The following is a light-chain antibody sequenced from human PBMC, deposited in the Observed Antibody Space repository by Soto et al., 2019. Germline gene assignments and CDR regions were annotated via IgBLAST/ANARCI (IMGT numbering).Light chain of an antibody. J-gene: IGKJ4*01. V-gene: IGKV3-11*01. CDR2: DAS. CDR3: QQRYNWPPLT. Sequence: EIVLTQSPATLSLSPGERATLSCRASQSVRRYLAWYQQKPGQAPRLLIYDASNRATGIPARFSGSGSGTDFTLTISSLEPEDFAVYYCQQRYNWPPLTFGGGTKVDIK. CDR1: QSVRRY.